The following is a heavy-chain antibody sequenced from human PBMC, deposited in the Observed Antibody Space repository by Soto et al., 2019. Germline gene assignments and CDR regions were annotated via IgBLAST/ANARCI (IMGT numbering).Heavy chain of an antibody. CDR3: ARAPFTLSNWFDP. CDR1: GGSISGYY. CDR2: IYYTGST. Sequence: TSETLSLTCTVSGGSISGYYWSWIRQPPGKGLEWIGYIYYTGSTDYNPSLKSRVTISVDTSKNQFSLKLSSVTAADTAAYYCARAPFTLSNWFDPWGQGTLVTVSS. J-gene: IGHJ5*02. V-gene: IGHV4-59*01.